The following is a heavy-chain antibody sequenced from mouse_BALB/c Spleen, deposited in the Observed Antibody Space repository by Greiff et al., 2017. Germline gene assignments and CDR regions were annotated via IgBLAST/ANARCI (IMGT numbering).Heavy chain of an antibody. CDR1: GYTFSSYW. J-gene: IGHJ4*01. V-gene: IGHV1-74*01. CDR3: ALGAGNYEDY. Sequence: QVQLQQSGAELVRPGASVKLSCKASGYTFSSYWMNWVQQRPEQGLEWIGRIDPYDSETYYNQKFKDRAILTVDKSSSTAYMQLSSLTSEDSAVYYCALGAGNYEDYWGQGTSVTVSS. D-gene: IGHD2-1*01. CDR2: IDPYDSET.